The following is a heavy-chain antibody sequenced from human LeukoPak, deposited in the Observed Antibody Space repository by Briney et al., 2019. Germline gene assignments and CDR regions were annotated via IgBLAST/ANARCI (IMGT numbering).Heavy chain of an antibody. J-gene: IGHJ5*02. CDR3: ARGPTAMAIYNWFDP. D-gene: IGHD5-18*01. CDR1: GGSFSGYY. V-gene: IGHV4-34*01. Sequence: PSETLSLTCAVYGGSFSGYYWSWIRQPPGKGLEWIGEINHSGSTNYNPSLKSRVTISVDTSKNQFSLKLSSVTAADTAVYYCARGPTAMAIYNWFDPWGQGTLVTVSS. CDR2: INHSGST.